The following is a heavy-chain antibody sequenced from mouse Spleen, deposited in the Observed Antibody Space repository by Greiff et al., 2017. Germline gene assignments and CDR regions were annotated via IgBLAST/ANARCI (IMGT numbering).Heavy chain of an antibody. CDR2: ISSGSSTI. D-gene: IGHD2-1*01. CDR3: ARPYGNYDGYFDY. J-gene: IGHJ2*01. Sequence: DVKLVESGGGLVKPGGSLKLSCAASGFTFSDYGMHWVRQAPEKGLEWVAYISSGSSTIYYADTVKGRFTISRDNAKNTLFLQMTSLRSEDTAMYYCARPYGNYDGYFDYWGQGTTLTVSS. CDR1: GFTFSDYG. V-gene: IGHV5-17*01.